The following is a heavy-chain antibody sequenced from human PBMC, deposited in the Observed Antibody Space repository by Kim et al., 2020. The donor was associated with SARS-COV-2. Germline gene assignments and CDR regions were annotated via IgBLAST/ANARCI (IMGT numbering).Heavy chain of an antibody. J-gene: IGHJ4*02. D-gene: IGHD1-26*01. Sequence: GGSLRLSCAASGFSLNNYAMNWVRQAPGKGLEWVSSIDSSGTYVYYIDSVRGRFTISRDNPKNSLYLQINGLRAEDTAVYYCVRGYSGSHRNPNRQDFDYWGQGTLVTVSS. CDR1: GFSLNNYA. V-gene: IGHV3-21*01. CDR3: VRGYSGSHRNPNRQDFDY. CDR2: IDSSGTYV.